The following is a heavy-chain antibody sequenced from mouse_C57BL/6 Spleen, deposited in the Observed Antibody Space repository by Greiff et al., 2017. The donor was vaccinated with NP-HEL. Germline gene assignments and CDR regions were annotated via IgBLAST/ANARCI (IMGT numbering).Heavy chain of an antibody. J-gene: IGHJ2*01. Sequence: EVQLQQSGPGLVKPSQSLSLTCSVTGYSITSGYYWNWIRQFPGNKLEWMGYISYDGSNNYNPSLKNRIPITRDTSKNQFFLKLKSVTTEDTATYYCARDQGYGNYEFDYWGQGTTLTVSS. CDR3: ARDQGYGNYEFDY. CDR1: GYSITSGYY. CDR2: ISYDGSN. D-gene: IGHD2-10*02. V-gene: IGHV3-6*01.